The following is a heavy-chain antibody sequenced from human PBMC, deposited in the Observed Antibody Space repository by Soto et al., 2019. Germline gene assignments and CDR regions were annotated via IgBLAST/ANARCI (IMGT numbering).Heavy chain of an antibody. D-gene: IGHD6-13*01. CDR3: ARGYGSSSAAFDY. J-gene: IGHJ4*02. CDR2: ISYDGSNK. Sequence: QVQLVESGGGVVQPGRSLRLSCAASGFTFSSYAMHWVRQAPGKGLEWVAVISYDGSNKYYADSVKGRFTISRDNSKNTLYLQMNSLRAEDTAVYYCARGYGSSSAAFDYWGQGTLVTVSS. CDR1: GFTFSSYA. V-gene: IGHV3-30-3*01.